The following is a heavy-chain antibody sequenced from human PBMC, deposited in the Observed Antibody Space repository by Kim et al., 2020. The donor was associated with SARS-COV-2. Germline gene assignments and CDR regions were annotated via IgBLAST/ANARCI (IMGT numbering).Heavy chain of an antibody. CDR2: INHSGST. CDR3: ARYDSSGSSFFDY. CDR1: GGSFSGYY. Sequence: SETLSLTCVVYGGSFSGYYWSWIRQPPGKGLEWIGEINHSGSTNYNPSLKSRVTISIDTSKNQFSLKLSSVTAADTAVYYCARYDSSGSSFFDYWGQGTLVTVSS. J-gene: IGHJ4*02. D-gene: IGHD3-22*01. V-gene: IGHV4-34*01.